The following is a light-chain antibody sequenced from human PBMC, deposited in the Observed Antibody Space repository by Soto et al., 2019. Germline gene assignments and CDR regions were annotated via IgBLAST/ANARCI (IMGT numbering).Light chain of an antibody. V-gene: IGKV3-15*01. CDR2: GAS. CDR1: QSVNRN. Sequence: EIVMTQSPATLSVSPGERATLPCRASQSVNRNLAWYQQKPCQAPRLLIYGASTRATGLPARFSGSGSETDFTLTISSLQSEDFAVYYCQQYNTWPLTFGGGTKVEIK. CDR3: QQYNTWPLT. J-gene: IGKJ4*01.